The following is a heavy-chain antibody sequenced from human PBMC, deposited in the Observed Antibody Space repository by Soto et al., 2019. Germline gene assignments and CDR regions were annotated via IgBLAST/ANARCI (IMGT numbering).Heavy chain of an antibody. CDR2: IKQDGSEK. D-gene: IGHD3-16*01. J-gene: IGHJ4*02. Sequence: GGSLRLSCAASGFTFSSYWMSWVRQAPGKGLEWVANIKQDGSEKYYVDSVRGRFTISRDNAKSSLYLQMNSLRAEDTAVYYCARDLIIPQLWQIDYWGQGTLVTVSS. CDR3: ARDLIIPQLWQIDY. V-gene: IGHV3-7*01. CDR1: GFTFSSYW.